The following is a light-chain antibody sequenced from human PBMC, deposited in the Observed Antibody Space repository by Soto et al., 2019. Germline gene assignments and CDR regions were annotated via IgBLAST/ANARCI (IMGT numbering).Light chain of an antibody. V-gene: IGLV1-40*01. CDR3: QSYDSTLSARYV. J-gene: IGLJ1*01. CDR1: SSNVGAGYD. CDR2: GNT. Sequence: SVLTQPPSVSGAPGQRVTISCPGSSSNVGAGYDVHWYQQRPGTAPKLLIFGNTNRPSGVPDRFSGSKSGTSASLAITGLQAEDEGDYYCQSYDSTLSARYVFGTGTKVTV.